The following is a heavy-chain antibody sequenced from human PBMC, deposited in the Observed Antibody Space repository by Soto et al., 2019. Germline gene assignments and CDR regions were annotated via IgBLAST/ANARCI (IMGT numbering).Heavy chain of an antibody. CDR2: MNQDGSEK. J-gene: IGHJ6*02. Sequence: EVQLVESGGGLVQPGGSLRLSCTVSGFTFGDYWMTWVRQAPGKGLEWVDNMNQDGSEKYYVDSVQGRFAISRDNAKNSLYLQMHSLSAEDTAVYYCASQLVSYAMDVWGQGTTVTVSS. D-gene: IGHD1-1*01. V-gene: IGHV3-7*05. CDR1: GFTFGDYW. CDR3: ASQLVSYAMDV.